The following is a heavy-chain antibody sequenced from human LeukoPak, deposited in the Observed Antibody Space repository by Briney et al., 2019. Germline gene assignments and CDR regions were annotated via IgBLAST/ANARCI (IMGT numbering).Heavy chain of an antibody. J-gene: IGHJ4*02. V-gene: IGHV3-30*02. Sequence: PGGSLRLSCAASGFTFSSYGMHWVRQAPGKGLEWVAFIRYDGSNKYYADSVKGRFAISRDNSKNTLYLQMNSLRAEDTAVYYCAKDPKTCSGGSCYSASGGRWGQGTLVTVSS. CDR1: GFTFSSYG. CDR3: AKDPKTCSGGSCYSASGGR. CDR2: IRYDGSNK. D-gene: IGHD2-15*01.